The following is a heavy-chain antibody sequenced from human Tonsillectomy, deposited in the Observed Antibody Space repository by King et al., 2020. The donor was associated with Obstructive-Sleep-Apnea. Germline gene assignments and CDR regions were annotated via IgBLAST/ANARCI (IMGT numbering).Heavy chain of an antibody. Sequence: QLQESGPGLVKPSETLSLTCTVSGGSISSSSYYWGWIRQPPGKGLEWIGSIYYSGSTYYNPSLKSRVSISVDTSKNQFSLKLSSVTAADTAVYYCARDKAEYYYGSGSYFDYWGHGTLVTVSS. CDR2: IYYSGST. CDR1: GGSISSSSYY. CDR3: ARDKAEYYYGSGSYFDY. V-gene: IGHV4-39*07. J-gene: IGHJ4*01. D-gene: IGHD3-10*01.